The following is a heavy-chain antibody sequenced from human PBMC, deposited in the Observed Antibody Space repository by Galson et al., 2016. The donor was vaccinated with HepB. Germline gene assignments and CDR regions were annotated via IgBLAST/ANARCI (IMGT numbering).Heavy chain of an antibody. J-gene: IGHJ6*02. Sequence: LSLTCAIYGGSFRGYYWTWIRQSPGRGLEWIGEINHSGNNVYNPSLKSRATISGDTSKNQFSLRLISVTAADTAMYYCARVRPRRKGFMATRREPLDVWGHGTTVTVSS. CDR3: ARVRPRRKGFMATRREPLDV. V-gene: IGHV4-34*01. D-gene: IGHD6-6*01. CDR2: INHSGNN. CDR1: GGSFRGYY.